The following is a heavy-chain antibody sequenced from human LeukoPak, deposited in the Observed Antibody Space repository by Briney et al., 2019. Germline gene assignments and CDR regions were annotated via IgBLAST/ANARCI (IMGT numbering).Heavy chain of an antibody. CDR2: ISAYNGNT. J-gene: IGHJ6*02. D-gene: IGHD3-22*01. CDR1: GYTFTCYG. CDR3: ARDYMIVVPRGMDV. Sequence: GASVKVSCKASGYTFTCYGISWVRQAPGQGLEWMGWISAYNGNTNYAQKLQGRVTMTTDTSTSTAYMELRSLRSDDTAVYYCARDYMIVVPRGMDVWGQGTTVTVSS. V-gene: IGHV1-18*01.